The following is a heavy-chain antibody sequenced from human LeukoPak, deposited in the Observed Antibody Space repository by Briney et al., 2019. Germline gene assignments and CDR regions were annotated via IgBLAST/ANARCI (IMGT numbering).Heavy chain of an antibody. Sequence: AGSLRLSCAASGFTFSSYANTWGCQPPAPGQDRVSASNVCGDSTYYADSLTALFTISTKSSKSTLYQQMNSLTAEDTAVYYCETDRRIYGDYYYYGMDVWGQGTMVTVSS. V-gene: IGHV3-23*01. CDR2: SNVCGDST. J-gene: IGHJ6*02. D-gene: IGHD4-17*01. CDR1: GFTFSSYA. CDR3: ETDRRIYGDYYYYGMDV.